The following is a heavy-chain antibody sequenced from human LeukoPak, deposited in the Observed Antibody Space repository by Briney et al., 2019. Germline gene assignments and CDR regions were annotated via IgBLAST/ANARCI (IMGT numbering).Heavy chain of an antibody. J-gene: IGHJ4*02. CDR3: LRRGGGSTLYSY. CDR1: GYSFLHHW. D-gene: IGHD6-13*01. CDR2: IYPGDSDT. Sequence: GEPLKISCKGSGYSFLHHWIAWVRQLHGKGLNWLGYIYPGDSDTRGSPSFQGQVTISADKTINTAFLQWHSLQGSDTAIYYCLRRGGGSTLYSYWGPGTLVTVSS. V-gene: IGHV5-51*01.